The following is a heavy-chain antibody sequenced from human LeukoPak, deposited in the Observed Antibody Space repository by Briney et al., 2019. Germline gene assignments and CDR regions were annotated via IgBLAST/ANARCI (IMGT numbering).Heavy chain of an antibody. D-gene: IGHD6-19*01. CDR3: ARARHMQWLMTDY. CDR2: ISSSSSYI. CDR1: GFTFSSYS. J-gene: IGHJ4*02. V-gene: IGHV3-21*01. Sequence: GGSLRLSCAASGFTFSSYSMNWVRQAPGKGLEWVSSISSSSSYIYYADSVKGRFTISRDNAKNSLYLQMNSQRAEDTAVYYCARARHMQWLMTDYWGQGTLVTVSS.